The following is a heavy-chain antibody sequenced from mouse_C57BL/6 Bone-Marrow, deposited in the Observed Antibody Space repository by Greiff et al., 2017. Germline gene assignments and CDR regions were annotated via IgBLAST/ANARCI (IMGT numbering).Heavy chain of an antibody. J-gene: IGHJ1*03. CDR3: TLYYGRSFDV. D-gene: IGHD1-1*01. CDR1: GYTFTDYE. V-gene: IGHV1-15*01. CDR2: IDPETGGT. Sequence: QVQLQQSGAELVRPGASVTLSCKASGYTFTDYEMHWVKQTPVHGLAWIGAIDPETGGTAYNQKFKGKAILTADKSSSTAYMELRSRTSEDSAVYYCTLYYGRSFDVWGTGTTVTVSS.